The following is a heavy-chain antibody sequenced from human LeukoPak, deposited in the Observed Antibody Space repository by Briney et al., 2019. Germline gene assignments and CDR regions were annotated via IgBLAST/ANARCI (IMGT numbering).Heavy chain of an antibody. CDR3: TKDVTQNYDFWSGASDY. CDR1: GVTFSTYG. J-gene: IGHJ4*02. CDR2: ISYDGSKK. V-gene: IGHV3-30*18. D-gene: IGHD3-3*01. Sequence: PGGSLRLSCAASGVTFSTYGMHWVRQAPGQGLEWVAVISYDGSKKHYADSVKGRLSISRDNSKNTLLLQMNSLRAEDTAVYYCTKDVTQNYDFWSGASDYWGQGTLVTVSS.